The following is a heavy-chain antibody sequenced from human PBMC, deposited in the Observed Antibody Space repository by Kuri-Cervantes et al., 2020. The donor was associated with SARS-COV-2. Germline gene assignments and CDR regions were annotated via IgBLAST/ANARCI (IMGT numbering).Heavy chain of an antibody. CDR2: ISSSSSYI. Sequence: GESLKISCAASGFTFSSYSMNWVRQAPGKGLEWVSSISSSSSYIYYADSVKGRFTISRDNAKNSLYLQMSSLRAEDTAVYYCARADLSDFAFDIWGQGTMVTVSS. J-gene: IGHJ3*02. D-gene: IGHD2-21*01. V-gene: IGHV3-21*01. CDR1: GFTFSSYS. CDR3: ARADLSDFAFDI.